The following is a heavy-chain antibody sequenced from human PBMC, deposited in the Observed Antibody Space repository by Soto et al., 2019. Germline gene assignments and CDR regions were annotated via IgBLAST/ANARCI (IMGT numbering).Heavy chain of an antibody. CDR1: GGSVSSGSYY. D-gene: IGHD6-19*01. Sequence: SDTLSLTCTVSGGSVSSGSYYWSWIRQPPGKGLEWIGYIYYSGSTNYNPSLKSRVTISVDTSKNQFSLKLSSVTAADTAVYYCAREGYSSGWYYNWFDPWGQVTLVTVSS. CDR2: IYYSGST. CDR3: AREGYSSGWYYNWFDP. J-gene: IGHJ5*02. V-gene: IGHV4-61*01.